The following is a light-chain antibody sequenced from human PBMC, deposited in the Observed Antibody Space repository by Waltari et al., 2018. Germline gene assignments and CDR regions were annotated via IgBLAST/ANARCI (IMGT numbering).Light chain of an antibody. CDR1: SSNIGSNT. CDR3: AIWDASLNTVV. CDR2: AHN. J-gene: IGLJ2*01. Sequence: QSLLTQPPSASGTPGQRVTIPCSGSSSNIGSNTVSWYHQVPGTAPKLLIYAHNQRRSRVRDRFAGSKSGNSASLAISGLQSEDEADYYCAIWDASLNTVVFGGGTKLTVL. V-gene: IGLV1-44*01.